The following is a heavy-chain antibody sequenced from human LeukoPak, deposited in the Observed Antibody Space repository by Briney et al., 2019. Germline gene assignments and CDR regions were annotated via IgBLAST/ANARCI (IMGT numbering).Heavy chain of an antibody. J-gene: IGHJ5*02. Sequence: ASVKVSCKASGYTFTSYGISWVRQAPGQGLEWMGWISAYNGNTNYAQKFQGRVTMTRDTSISTAYMELSRLRSDDTAVYYCARETANWFDPWGQGTLVTVSS. V-gene: IGHV1-18*01. CDR1: GYTFTSYG. CDR2: ISAYNGNT. CDR3: ARETANWFDP.